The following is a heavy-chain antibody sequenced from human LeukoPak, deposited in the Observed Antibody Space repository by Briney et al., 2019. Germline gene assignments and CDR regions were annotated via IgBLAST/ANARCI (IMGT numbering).Heavy chain of an antibody. CDR3: ARVLVYYDSSGYYSNWFDP. CDR2: IYTSGST. V-gene: IGHV4-4*07. J-gene: IGHJ5*02. D-gene: IGHD3-22*01. Sequence: SETLSLTCTVSGGSISSYYWSWIRQPAGKGLEWIGRIYTSGSTNYNPSLKSRVTMSVDTSKNQFSLKLSSVTAADTAVYYCARVLVYYDSSGYYSNWFDPWGQGTLVTVSS. CDR1: GGSISSYY.